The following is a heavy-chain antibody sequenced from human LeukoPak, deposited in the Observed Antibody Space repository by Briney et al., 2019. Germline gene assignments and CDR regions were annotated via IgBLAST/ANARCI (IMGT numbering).Heavy chain of an antibody. Sequence: GGSLRLSCAASGFTFSRYWMTWVRQAPGKGLEWVANIKEDGSENSYVESVKGRFTISRDNAKNSLYLQLNSLRAEDAAVYFCARQRYSDYWGQGTLVTVSS. V-gene: IGHV3-7*01. J-gene: IGHJ4*02. CDR2: IKEDGSEN. CDR1: GFTFSRYW. CDR3: ARQRYSDY. D-gene: IGHD1-1*01.